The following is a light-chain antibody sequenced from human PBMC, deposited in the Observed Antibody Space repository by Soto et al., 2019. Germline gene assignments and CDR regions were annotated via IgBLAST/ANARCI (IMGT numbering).Light chain of an antibody. V-gene: IGLV1-44*01. CDR1: SSNIGNNT. CDR2: SNN. Sequence: QAVVTQPPSASGTPGQRVTISCSGSSSNIGNNTVNWYQQLPGTAPKLLIYSNNQRPSGVPDRFSGSKSGTSASLAISGLQSEDEADYYCAAWDDSLNGPMFGGGTKLTVL. CDR3: AAWDDSLNGPM. J-gene: IGLJ3*02.